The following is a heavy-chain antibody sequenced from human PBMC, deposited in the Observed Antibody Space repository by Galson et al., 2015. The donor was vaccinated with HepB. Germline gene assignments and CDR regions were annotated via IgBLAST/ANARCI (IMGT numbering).Heavy chain of an antibody. V-gene: IGHV3-66*02. CDR1: GFTVTSNH. J-gene: IGHJ6*02. CDR2: IYRGDRT. Sequence: LRLSCAASGFTVTSNHMSWVRQAPGKGLEWVSVIYRGDRTYYADSVKGRFTISRDNSKNTVYLQMNSLRVEDTAVYYCARDQGDDYVNYYYYSGMDVWGQGTTVTVSS. CDR3: ARDQGDDYVNYYYYSGMDV. D-gene: IGHD4-17*01.